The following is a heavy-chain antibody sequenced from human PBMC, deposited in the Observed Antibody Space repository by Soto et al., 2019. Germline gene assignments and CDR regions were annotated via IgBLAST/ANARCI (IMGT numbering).Heavy chain of an antibody. CDR1: GFTFSDYY. D-gene: IGHD3-10*01. V-gene: IGHV3-11*05. J-gene: IGHJ3*02. CDR2: ISTSGSYI. CDR3: ARVIRLEGRVAFDI. Sequence: QVQLVESGGGLVKPGGSLRLSCVASGFTFSDYYMTWIRQAPGKGLEWNSYISTSGSYIHYADSVKGRFTISRDNADNSLFLQMNSLRVEDPAVYYCARVIRLEGRVAFDIWGQGTMVTVSS.